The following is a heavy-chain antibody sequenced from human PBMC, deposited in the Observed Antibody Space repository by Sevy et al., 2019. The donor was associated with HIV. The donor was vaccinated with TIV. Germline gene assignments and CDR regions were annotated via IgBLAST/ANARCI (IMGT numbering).Heavy chain of an antibody. CDR2: IIPIFGTA. V-gene: IGHV1-69*13. CDR1: GGTFSSYA. CDR3: ARGEYSSSWYAGNAYYYYGMDV. Sequence: ASVKVSCKASGGTFSSYAISWVRQAPGQGLEWMGGIIPIFGTANYAQKFQGRVTITADESTSTAYMELSSLRFEDTAVYYCARGEYSSSWYAGNAYYYYGMDVWGQGTTVTVSS. J-gene: IGHJ6*02. D-gene: IGHD6-13*01.